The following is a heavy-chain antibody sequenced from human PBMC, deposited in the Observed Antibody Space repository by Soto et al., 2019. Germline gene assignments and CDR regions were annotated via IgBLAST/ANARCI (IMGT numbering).Heavy chain of an antibody. Sequence: QVQLVQSGAEVKKPGSSVKVSCKASGGTFSSYTISWVRQAPGQGLEWMGRIIPILGIANYAQKFQGRVTIXXDXSXXTAYMELSSLRSEDTAVYYCASRGDYVWGSYRYDYWGQGTLVTVSS. J-gene: IGHJ4*02. CDR1: GGTFSSYT. V-gene: IGHV1-69*02. CDR3: ASRGDYVWGSYRYDY. CDR2: IIPILGIA. D-gene: IGHD3-16*02.